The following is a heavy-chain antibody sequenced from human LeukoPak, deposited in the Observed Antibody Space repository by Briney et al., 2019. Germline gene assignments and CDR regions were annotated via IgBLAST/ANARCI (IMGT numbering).Heavy chain of an antibody. J-gene: IGHJ4*02. V-gene: IGHV3-23*01. Sequence: PGGSLRLSCAASGFTFSNYAMSWVRQAPGKGLEWVSAITDGGGSTYYADSVEGRFTISRDNSKNMLFLQVNSLRAEDTAVYYCAKRVEYSSPGGYFDYWGQGILVTVAS. D-gene: IGHD6-6*01. CDR1: GFTFSNYA. CDR3: AKRVEYSSPGGYFDY. CDR2: ITDGGGST.